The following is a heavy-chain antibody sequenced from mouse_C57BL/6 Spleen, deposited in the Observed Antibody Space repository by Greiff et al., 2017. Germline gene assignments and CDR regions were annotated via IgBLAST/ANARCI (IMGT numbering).Heavy chain of an antibody. CDR3: AKEPPYGSSQASPYFDY. CDR2: IDPSDSYP. Sequence: QVQLQQPGAELVRPGTSVKLSCKASGYTFTSYWMHWVQQRPGQGLEWIGVIDPSDSYPNYNQKFKGKATLTVDTSSSTADMPLSSLTSEDSAVYYWAKEPPYGSSQASPYFDYGGQGTTLTGSS. D-gene: IGHD1-1*01. V-gene: IGHV1-59*01. CDR1: GYTFTSYW. J-gene: IGHJ2*01.